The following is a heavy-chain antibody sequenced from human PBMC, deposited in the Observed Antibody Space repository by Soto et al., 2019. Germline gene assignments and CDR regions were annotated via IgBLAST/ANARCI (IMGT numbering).Heavy chain of an antibody. D-gene: IGHD6-19*01. J-gene: IGHJ4*02. V-gene: IGHV3-7*02. Sequence: EVQLVESGGGLVQPGGSLRLSCAASGFTFSSYWMNWVRQAPGKGLEWVANIKQDGTEKYYVDSVKDRVTISRDNAKSSLHLQLNSLRADDTAGYYCAGGTGWFIVDWGQGTLVTVSS. CDR3: AGGTGWFIVD. CDR1: GFTFSSYW. CDR2: IKQDGTEK.